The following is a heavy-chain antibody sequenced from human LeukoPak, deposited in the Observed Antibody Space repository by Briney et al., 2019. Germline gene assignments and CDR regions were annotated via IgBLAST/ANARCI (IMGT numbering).Heavy chain of an antibody. V-gene: IGHV1-2*02. Sequence: ASVKVSCKASGYTFTGYYIHWVRQAPGQGLEWMGWINPNSGGTNYAQRFQGRVTVTRDTSISTAYMELSRLRSDDTAFYYCARYDSTVNWFAPWGQGTLVTVSS. D-gene: IGHD3-22*01. CDR1: GYTFTGYY. CDR2: INPNSGGT. CDR3: ARYDSTVNWFAP. J-gene: IGHJ5*02.